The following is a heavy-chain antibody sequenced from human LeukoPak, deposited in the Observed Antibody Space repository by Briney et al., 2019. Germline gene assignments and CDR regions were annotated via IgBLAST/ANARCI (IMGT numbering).Heavy chain of an antibody. CDR2: INWSGDNI. CDR1: GFTFNDHA. V-gene: IGHV3-9*01. Sequence: PGGSLRLSCAASGFTFNDHAMYWVRQAPGKGLEWVSGINWSGDNIGYVDSVKGRFTISRDNAKKSLYLQMNSLRAEDTAVYYCARDWGAYYHFFDYWGQGTLVTVSS. J-gene: IGHJ4*02. CDR3: ARDWGAYYHFFDY. D-gene: IGHD3-22*01.